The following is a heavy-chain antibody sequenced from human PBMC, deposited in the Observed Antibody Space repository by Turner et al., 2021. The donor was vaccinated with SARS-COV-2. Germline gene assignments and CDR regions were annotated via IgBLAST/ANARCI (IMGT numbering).Heavy chain of an antibody. J-gene: IGHJ2*01. CDR3: AREGLRAVPDFDL. CDR2: INSDGSST. Sequence: EVRLWGSGEALVRLGGSLGFPCAASGFTFSSYWMHWVGQAPGNGVVWVSRINSDGSSTTYADSVKGRFTISRDNAKNTLYLQMNSLRAEDTAVYYCAREGLRAVPDFDLWGRGTLVTVSS. V-gene: IGHV3-74*01. CDR1: GFTFSSYW. D-gene: IGHD6-19*01.